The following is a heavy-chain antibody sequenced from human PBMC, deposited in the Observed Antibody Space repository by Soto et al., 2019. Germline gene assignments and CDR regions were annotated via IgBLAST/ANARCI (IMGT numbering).Heavy chain of an antibody. CDR3: ARGPRFGGPVRNGAFDI. Sequence: SEPLCLSYPFSGIADSTGVDNGGWVREPPGKGLEWIGEINHSGSTNYNPSLKSRVTISVDTSKNQFSLKLSSVTAADTAVYYCARGPRFGGPVRNGAFDIWGQGTMVT. V-gene: IGHV4-34*01. CDR2: INHSGST. CDR1: GIADSTGVDN. D-gene: IGHD3-10*02. J-gene: IGHJ3*02.